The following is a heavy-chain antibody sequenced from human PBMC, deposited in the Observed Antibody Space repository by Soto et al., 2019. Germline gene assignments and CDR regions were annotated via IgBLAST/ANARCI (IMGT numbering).Heavy chain of an antibody. Sequence: GGSLSLSCAASGFTFRDYGMHWVRQAPGKGLECVAVISYDGTNKYYADSVTGRFAISRDNSKNTLYLQMNSLRAEDTAVYYCAPRSIAGTTYFGYWGQGTLVTVYS. CDR2: ISYDGTNK. CDR3: APRSIAGTTYFGY. V-gene: IGHV3-30*03. CDR1: GFTFRDYG. D-gene: IGHD1-7*01. J-gene: IGHJ4*02.